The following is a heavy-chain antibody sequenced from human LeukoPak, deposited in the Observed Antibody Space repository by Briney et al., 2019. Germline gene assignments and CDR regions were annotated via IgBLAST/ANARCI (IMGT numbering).Heavy chain of an antibody. Sequence: GASVKVSCKASGYTFTSYYMHWVRQAPGQGLEWMGIIKPSGGSTSYAQRLQGRVTMTRDTTTSTVYMELSSLRSEDTAVYYCARDYWGGYNWYMDVWGKGTTVTVSS. V-gene: IGHV1-46*04. J-gene: IGHJ6*03. CDR1: GYTFTSYY. CDR3: ARDYWGGYNWYMDV. CDR2: IKPSGGST. D-gene: IGHD7-27*01.